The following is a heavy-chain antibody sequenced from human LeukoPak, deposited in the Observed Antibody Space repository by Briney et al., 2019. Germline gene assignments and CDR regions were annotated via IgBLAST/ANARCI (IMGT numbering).Heavy chain of an antibody. D-gene: IGHD2-21*01. CDR3: ARRSRSDSTPRYGMDV. CDR2: IYPGDSDT. V-gene: IGHV5-51*01. Sequence: GESLKISCKGSGYSFTSYWIGWARQMPGKGLEWMGIIYPGDSDTRYSPSFQGQVTISADKSISTAYLQWSSLKASDTAMYYCARRSRSDSTPRYGMDVWGQGTTVTVSS. J-gene: IGHJ6*02. CDR1: GYSFTSYW.